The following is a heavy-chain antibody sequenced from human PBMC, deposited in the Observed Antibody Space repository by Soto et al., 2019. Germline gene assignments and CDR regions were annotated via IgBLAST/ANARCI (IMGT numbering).Heavy chain of an antibody. CDR3: ARDTISPTYYYDSSGPGI. J-gene: IGHJ3*02. Sequence: GGSLRLSCAASGFSFSSYGMHWVRQAPGKGLEWVAMISYDGTDEYYADSVKGRFTISRDNSKNAVYLQMNSLRAEDTAVYYCARDTISPTYYYDSSGPGIWGQGTMVTVSS. CDR1: GFSFSSYG. CDR2: ISYDGTDE. D-gene: IGHD3-22*01. V-gene: IGHV3-30*03.